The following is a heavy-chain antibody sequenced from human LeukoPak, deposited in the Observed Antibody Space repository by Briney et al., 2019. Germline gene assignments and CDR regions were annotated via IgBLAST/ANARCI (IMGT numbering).Heavy chain of an antibody. CDR2: INPSGGST. D-gene: IGHD2-2*01. J-gene: IGHJ3*02. CDR1: GYTFTGYY. Sequence: ASVKVSCKASGYTFTGYYMHWVRQAPGQGLEWMGIINPSGGSTSYAQKFQGRVTMTRDMSTSTVYMELSSLRSEDTAVYYCARDSQYCSSTSCPRGYDAFDIWGQGTMVTVSS. V-gene: IGHV1-46*01. CDR3: ARDSQYCSSTSCPRGYDAFDI.